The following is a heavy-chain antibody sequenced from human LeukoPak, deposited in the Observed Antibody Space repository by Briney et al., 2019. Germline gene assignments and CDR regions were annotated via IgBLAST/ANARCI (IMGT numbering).Heavy chain of an antibody. CDR3: AKGEKKWLARQPDY. D-gene: IGHD6-19*01. CDR1: GFTFGDYA. V-gene: IGHV3-7*03. CDR2: IKQDGSEK. Sequence: GGSLRLSCTASGFTFGDYAMSWFRQAPGKGLEWVANIKQDGSEKYYVDSVKGRFTISRDNAKNSLYLQMNNLRGEDAAFYYCAKGEKKWLARQPDYWGQGTLVTVSS. J-gene: IGHJ4*02.